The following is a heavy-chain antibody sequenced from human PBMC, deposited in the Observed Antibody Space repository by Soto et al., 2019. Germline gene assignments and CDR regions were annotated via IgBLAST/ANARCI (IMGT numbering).Heavy chain of an antibody. CDR2: IYYSGST. CDR3: ARSAITSFWSGYYKDYYYYYGMDV. CDR1: GGSISSSSYY. D-gene: IGHD3-3*01. Sequence: SETPSLTCTDSGGSISSSSYYWGWIRQAPGKGLEWIGSIYYSGSTYYNPSLKSRVTISVDTSKNQFSLKLSSVTAADTAVYYCARSAITSFWSGYYKDYYYYYGMDVWGQGTTVTVSS. J-gene: IGHJ6*02. V-gene: IGHV4-39*01.